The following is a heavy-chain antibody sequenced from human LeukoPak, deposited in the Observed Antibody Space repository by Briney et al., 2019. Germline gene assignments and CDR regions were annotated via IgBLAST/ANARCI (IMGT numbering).Heavy chain of an antibody. CDR1: GGSFSGYY. V-gene: IGHV4-34*01. Sequence: PSETPSLTCAVYGGSFSGYYWSWIRQPPGKGLEWIGEINHSGSTNYNPSLKSRVTISVDTSKNQFSLKLSSVTAADTAVYYCARERLGAAAGNDYWGQGTLVTVSS. CDR3: ARERLGAAAGNDY. D-gene: IGHD6-13*01. CDR2: INHSGST. J-gene: IGHJ4*02.